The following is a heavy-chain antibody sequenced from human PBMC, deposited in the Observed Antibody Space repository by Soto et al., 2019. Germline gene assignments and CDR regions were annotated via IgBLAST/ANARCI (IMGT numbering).Heavy chain of an antibody. CDR3: ARDKITGLFDY. CDR1: GASISSYY. CDR2: INNNGST. D-gene: IGHD2-8*02. Sequence: PSETLSLTCTVSGASISSYYWSWIRQPPGKGLEWIAYINNNGSTNSNPSHKSRVTISVDTSKNQFSLKLTSVTAADTAVYYCARDKITGLFDYWGQGTLVTVSS. V-gene: IGHV4-59*12. J-gene: IGHJ4*02.